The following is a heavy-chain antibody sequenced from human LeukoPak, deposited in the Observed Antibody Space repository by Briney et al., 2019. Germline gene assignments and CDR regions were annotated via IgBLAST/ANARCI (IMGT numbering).Heavy chain of an antibody. J-gene: IGHJ4*02. Sequence: GGSLRLSCAASGFTFSTYAMSWVRQPPGKGLEWVSGISGSGRSTYYADSVKGRFTISRDNSKNSLYLQMNSLRAEDTAVYYCARASPYIVLVSPDYWGQGTLVTVSS. CDR2: ISGSGRST. CDR1: GFTFSTYA. V-gene: IGHV3-23*01. D-gene: IGHD2-8*01. CDR3: ARASPYIVLVSPDY.